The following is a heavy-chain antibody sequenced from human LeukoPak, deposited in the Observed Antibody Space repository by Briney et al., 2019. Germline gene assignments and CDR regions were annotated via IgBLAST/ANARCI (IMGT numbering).Heavy chain of an antibody. CDR1: GFTFSRYW. D-gene: IGHD6-19*01. V-gene: IGHV3-74*01. CDR2: INSDGSST. Sequence: PGGSLRLSCAASGFTFSRYWMHWVRQAPGKGLVWVSHINSDGSSTSYADSVKGRFTISRDNAKNTLYLQMSCLRAEDTAVYYCARPHSSGWWYFDYWGQGTRVTVSS. J-gene: IGHJ4*02. CDR3: ARPHSSGWWYFDY.